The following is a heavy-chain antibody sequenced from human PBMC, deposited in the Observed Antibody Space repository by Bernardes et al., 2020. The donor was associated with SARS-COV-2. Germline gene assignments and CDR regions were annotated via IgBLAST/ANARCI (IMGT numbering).Heavy chain of an antibody. V-gene: IGHV3-48*01. Sequence: GGSLRLSCAASGFTFSTYSMNWVRQAPGKGLEWVSYISSSSSTIYYADSVKGRFTISRDNAKNSLYLQMNSLIAEDTAVYYCAKEKMGQLWFRNCDYWGQGTLVTVSS. CDR1: GFTFSTYS. CDR2: ISSSSSTI. D-gene: IGHD5-18*01. J-gene: IGHJ4*02. CDR3: AKEKMGQLWFRNCDY.